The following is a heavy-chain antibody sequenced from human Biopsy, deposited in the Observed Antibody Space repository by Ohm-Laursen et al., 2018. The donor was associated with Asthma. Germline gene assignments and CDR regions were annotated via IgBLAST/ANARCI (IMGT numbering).Heavy chain of an antibody. CDR1: EFVFRSHA. J-gene: IGHJ4*02. CDR2: VSYDGGVA. D-gene: IGHD3-3*01. V-gene: IGHV3-30*18. CDR3: AKRRGYSDLTDFDH. Sequence: SSLRLSCAASEFVFRSHAMHWVRQAPGKGLEWVAVVSYDGGVAHYADSMKGRFTISRDNAKSTLYLQMNRLRTDDTAVYYCAKRRGYSDLTDFDHWGQGTLVTVSS.